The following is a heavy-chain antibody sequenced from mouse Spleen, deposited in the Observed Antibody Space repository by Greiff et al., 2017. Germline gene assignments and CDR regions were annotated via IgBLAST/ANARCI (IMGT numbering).Heavy chain of an antibody. V-gene: IGHV2-9*02. J-gene: IGHJ2*01. Sequence: VQLQESGPGLVAPSQSLSITCTVSGFSLTSYGVHWVRQPPGKGLEWLGVIWAGGSTNYNSALMSRLSISKDNSKSQVFLKMNSLQTDDTAMYYCARDYYGSSYGIDYWGQGTTLTVSS. CDR2: IWAGGST. CDR3: ARDYYGSSYGIDY. D-gene: IGHD1-1*01. CDR1: GFSLTSYG.